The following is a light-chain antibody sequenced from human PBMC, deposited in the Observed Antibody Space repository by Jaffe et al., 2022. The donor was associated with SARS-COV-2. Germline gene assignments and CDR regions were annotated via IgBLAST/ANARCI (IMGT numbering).Light chain of an antibody. CDR2: AAS. V-gene: IGKV3-20*01. CDR1: QSVTNTY. J-gene: IGKJ2*01. CDR3: QQYGTSPST. Sequence: EIVLTQSPGTLSLSPGQRATLSCRASQSVTNTYLAWYQQRPGQAPRLLIYAASSRATGIPDRFSGSGSGTDFTLTINRLEPEDFAVYYCQQYGTSPSTFGQGTKLEIK.